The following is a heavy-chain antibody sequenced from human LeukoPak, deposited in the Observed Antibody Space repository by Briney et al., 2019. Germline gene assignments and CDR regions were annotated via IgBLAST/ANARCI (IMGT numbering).Heavy chain of an antibody. J-gene: IGHJ4*02. CDR2: IYYSGST. Sequence: SETLSLTCTGSGGSISSYYWSWIRQPPGKGLEWIGYIYYSGSTNYNPSLKSRVTISVDTSKNQFSLKLSSVTAADTAVYYCARTNYDFWSGYFTSYYFDYWGQGTLVTVSS. CDR1: GGSISSYY. V-gene: IGHV4-59*08. CDR3: ARTNYDFWSGYFTSYYFDY. D-gene: IGHD3-3*01.